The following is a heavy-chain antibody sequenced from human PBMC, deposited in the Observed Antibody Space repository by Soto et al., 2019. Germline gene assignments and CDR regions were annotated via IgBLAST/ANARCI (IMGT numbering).Heavy chain of an antibody. D-gene: IGHD2-2*01. CDR2: INAGNGNT. Sequence: ASVKVSCKASGYTFTSYAMHWVRQAPGQRLEWMGWINAGNGNTKYSQKYQGRVTITRDTSASTVYMDLSSLRSEDTAVYYCASSYCISTSCPPYYGMDVWGQGTTVTVSS. CDR1: GYTFTSYA. V-gene: IGHV1-3*01. CDR3: ASSYCISTSCPPYYGMDV. J-gene: IGHJ6*02.